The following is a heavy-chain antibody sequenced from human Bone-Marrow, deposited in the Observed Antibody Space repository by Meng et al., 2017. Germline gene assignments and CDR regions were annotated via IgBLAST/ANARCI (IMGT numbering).Heavy chain of an antibody. Sequence: SETLSLTCAVYGGSFSGYYWSWIRQPLGKGLEWIGEINHSGSTNYNPSLKSRVTISVDTSKNQFSLKLSSVTAADTAVYYCARGTGGVVVVAAAPSTINYFDYWGQGTLVTVSS. J-gene: IGHJ4*02. D-gene: IGHD2-15*01. CDR3: ARGTGGVVVVAAAPSTINYFDY. CDR2: INHSGST. CDR1: GGSFSGYY. V-gene: IGHV4-34*01.